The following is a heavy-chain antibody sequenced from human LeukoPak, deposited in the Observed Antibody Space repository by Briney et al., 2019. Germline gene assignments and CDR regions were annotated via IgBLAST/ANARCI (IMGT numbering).Heavy chain of an antibody. V-gene: IGHV3-33*06. D-gene: IGHD6-6*01. CDR1: GYTFRNYG. J-gene: IGHJ4*02. Sequence: GGSLRLSCAASGYTFRNYGMHWVRQAPVKGLEWVSVIWYDESKKYYGESVKGRFTISRDNSKNTLYLQMNSLRAEDTAVYYCAKGPPGIAARQLDYWGQGTLVTVSS. CDR2: IWYDESKK. CDR3: AKGPPGIAARQLDY.